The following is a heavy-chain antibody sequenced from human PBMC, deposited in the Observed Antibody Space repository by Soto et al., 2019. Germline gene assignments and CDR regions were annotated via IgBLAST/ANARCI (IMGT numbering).Heavy chain of an antibody. V-gene: IGHV3-15*01. CDR2: IKRKSDDGTT. CDR1: GFTFSNAW. J-gene: IGHJ4*02. Sequence: PGGSLRLSCATSGFTFSNAWMSWVRQAPGKGLEWVGRIKRKSDDGTTDYAAPVKGRFSISRDDSKKSLYLQMNSLKTEDTAVYYCTSHSPDDMIRKWGQGTQVIVSS. D-gene: IGHD3-22*01. CDR3: TSHSPDDMIRK.